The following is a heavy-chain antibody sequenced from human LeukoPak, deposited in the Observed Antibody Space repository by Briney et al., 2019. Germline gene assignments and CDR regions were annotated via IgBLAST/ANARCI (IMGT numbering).Heavy chain of an antibody. Sequence: PGGSLRLSCAASGFTFSSYSMNWVRQAPGKGLEWDSSISSSSSYIYYADSVKGRFTISRDNAKNSLYLQMNSLRAEDTAVYYCARDRWHSSGWYAGEFDYWGQGTLVTVSS. V-gene: IGHV3-21*01. CDR3: ARDRWHSSGWYAGEFDY. J-gene: IGHJ4*02. CDR1: GFTFSSYS. CDR2: ISSSSSYI. D-gene: IGHD6-19*01.